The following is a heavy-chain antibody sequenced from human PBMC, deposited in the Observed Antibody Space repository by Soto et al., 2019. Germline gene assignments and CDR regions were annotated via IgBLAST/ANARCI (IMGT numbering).Heavy chain of an antibody. D-gene: IGHD3-3*01. CDR3: ACFFFQEEDGIRDL. Sequence: KGLEWVAVISYDGSNKYYADSVKGRFTISRDNSKNTLYLQMNSLRAEDTAVYYCACFFFQEEDGIRDL. CDR2: ISYDGSNK. J-gene: IGHJ2*01. V-gene: IGHV3-30-3*01.